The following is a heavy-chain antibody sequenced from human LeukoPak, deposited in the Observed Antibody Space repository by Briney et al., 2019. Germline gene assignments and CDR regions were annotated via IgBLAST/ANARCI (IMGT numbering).Heavy chain of an antibody. V-gene: IGHV4-38-2*01. D-gene: IGHD3-3*01. CDR3: ARWRGYYSDY. CDR1: GYSISSGSY. CDR2: IYHSGST. J-gene: IGHJ4*02. Sequence: KPSETLSLTCAVSGYSISSGSYWGWIRQPPGKGLEWIGSIYHSGSTYYNPSLGSRVTISVDTSKNQFSLKLSSVAAADTAVYYCARWRGYYSDYWGQGTLVTVSS.